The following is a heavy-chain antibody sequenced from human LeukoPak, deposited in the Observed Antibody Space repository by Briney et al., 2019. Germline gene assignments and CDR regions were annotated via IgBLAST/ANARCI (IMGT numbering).Heavy chain of an antibody. J-gene: IGHJ4*02. CDR3: ARDGEADSRGYGDY. Sequence: GGSLRLSCAASGFTFSSYAMHWVRQAPGKGLEWVAVISYDGSNKYYADSVKGRFTISRDNSKNTLYLQMNSLRAEDTAVYYCARDGEADSRGYGDYWGQGTLVPVSS. V-gene: IGHV3-30*14. CDR1: GFTFSSYA. D-gene: IGHD3-22*01. CDR2: ISYDGSNK.